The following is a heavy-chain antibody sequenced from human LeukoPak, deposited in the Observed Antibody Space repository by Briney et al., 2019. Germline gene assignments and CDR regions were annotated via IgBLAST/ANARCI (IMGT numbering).Heavy chain of an antibody. CDR1: GYTFTSYY. J-gene: IGHJ6*03. V-gene: IGHV1-46*01. CDR3: ARGMVKYYYGSGSRYYYYYMDV. CDR2: INPSGGST. D-gene: IGHD3-10*01. Sequence: ASVKVSCKASGYTFTSYYMHWVRQAPGQGLEWMGIINPSGGSTSYAQKFQGRVTITRDTSASTAYMELSSLRSEDMAVYYCARGMVKYYYGSGSRYYYYYMDVWGKGTTVTVSS.